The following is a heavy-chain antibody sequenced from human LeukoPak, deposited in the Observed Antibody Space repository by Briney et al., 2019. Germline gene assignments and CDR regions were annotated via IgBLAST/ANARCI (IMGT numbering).Heavy chain of an antibody. CDR2: IRSKTDGGTT. CDR1: GFTFGDYA. Sequence: GGSLRLSCTVSGFTFGDYAINWVRQAPGKGLGWVGFIRSKTDGGTTDYAAPVKGRFTISRDDSKNTLYLQMNSLKTEDTAVYYCTTEPITMIAVRGYWGQGTLVTVSS. D-gene: IGHD3-22*01. J-gene: IGHJ4*02. CDR3: TTEPITMIAVRGY. V-gene: IGHV3-49*04.